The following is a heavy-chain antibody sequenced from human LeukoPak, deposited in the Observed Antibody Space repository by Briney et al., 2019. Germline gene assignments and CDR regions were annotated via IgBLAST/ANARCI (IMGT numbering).Heavy chain of an antibody. CDR3: ARQMYRGDFDY. J-gene: IGHJ4*02. CDR2: IYYSGST. CDR1: GGSISSYY. Sequence: PSETLSLTCTASGGSISSYYWSWIRQPPGKGLEWIGYIYYSGSTNYNPSLKSRVTISVDTSKNQFSLKLSSVTAADTAVYYCARQMYRGDFDYWGQGTLVTVSS. V-gene: IGHV4-59*08. D-gene: IGHD1-1*01.